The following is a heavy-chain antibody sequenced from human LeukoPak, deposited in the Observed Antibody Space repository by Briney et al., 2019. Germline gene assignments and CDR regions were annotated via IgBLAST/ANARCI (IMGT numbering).Heavy chain of an antibody. Sequence: GGSLRLSCAVSGFTFSSYDMSWVRQAPGKGLEWVSVIYSGGSTYYADSVKGRFTISRDNSKNTLYLQMNSLRAEDTAVYYCAREKAGIAVAAPRYYYMDVWGKGTTVTISS. CDR2: IYSGGST. CDR1: GFTFSSYD. D-gene: IGHD6-19*01. J-gene: IGHJ6*03. V-gene: IGHV3-66*01. CDR3: AREKAGIAVAAPRYYYMDV.